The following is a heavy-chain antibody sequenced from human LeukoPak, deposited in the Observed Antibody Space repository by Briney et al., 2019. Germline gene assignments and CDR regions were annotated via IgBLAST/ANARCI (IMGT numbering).Heavy chain of an antibody. CDR3: ARGRLTHYKYSSSWYFWWFDP. V-gene: IGHV4-34*01. CDR1: GGSFSGYY. J-gene: IGHJ5*02. CDR2: INHSGST. Sequence: SETLSLTCAVYGGSFSGYYWSWIRQPPGKGLEWIGEINHSGSTNYNPSLKSRVTISVDTSKNQFSLKLSSVTAADTAVYYCARGRLTHYKYSSSWYFWWFDPWGQGTLVTVSS. D-gene: IGHD6-13*01.